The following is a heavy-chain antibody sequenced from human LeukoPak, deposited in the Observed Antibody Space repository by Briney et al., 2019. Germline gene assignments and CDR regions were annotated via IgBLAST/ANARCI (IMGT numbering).Heavy chain of an antibody. D-gene: IGHD3-10*01. J-gene: IGHJ4*02. CDR2: IYHSGST. CDR1: GYSISSGYY. CDR3: ARFGAEEVWFGELLYYFDY. Sequence: SETLSLTCTVSGYSISSGYYWGWIRQPPGKGLEWIGSIYHSGSTYYNPSLKSRVTISVDTSKNQFSLKLSSVTAADTAVYYCARFGAEEVWFGELLYYFDYWGQGTLVTVSS. V-gene: IGHV4-38-2*02.